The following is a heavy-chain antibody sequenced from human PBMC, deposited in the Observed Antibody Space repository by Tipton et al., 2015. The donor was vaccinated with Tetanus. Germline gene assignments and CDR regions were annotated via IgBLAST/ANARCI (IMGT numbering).Heavy chain of an antibody. Sequence: TLSLTCTVSGGSISSYYWSWIRQPPGKGLEWIGYIYYSGSTNYSPSLKSLVTISVDTSKNQFSLKLSSVTAADTAVYYCARSEQQLVRGYYYYYYMDVWGKGTTVTFSS. J-gene: IGHJ6*03. CDR3: ARSEQQLVRGYYYYYYMDV. CDR2: IYYSGST. V-gene: IGHV4-59*01. D-gene: IGHD6-13*01. CDR1: GGSISSYY.